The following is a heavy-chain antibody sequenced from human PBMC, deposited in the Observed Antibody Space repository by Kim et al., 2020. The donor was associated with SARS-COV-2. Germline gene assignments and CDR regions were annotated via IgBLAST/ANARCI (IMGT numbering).Heavy chain of an antibody. D-gene: IGHD3-10*01. CDR3: APGERRGRGGYYGMDV. V-gene: IGHV3-23*01. Sequence: SVEGRFTISRDNAKNTLYLQMTSLRAEDTAVYYCAPGERRGRGGYYGMDVWGQGTTVTVSS. J-gene: IGHJ6*02.